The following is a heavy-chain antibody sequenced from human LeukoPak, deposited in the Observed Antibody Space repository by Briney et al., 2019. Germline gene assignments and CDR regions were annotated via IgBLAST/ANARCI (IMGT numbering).Heavy chain of an antibody. Sequence: ASVKVSCKASGYTFTSYAMHWVRQAPGQRLEWMGWINAGNGNTKYSQKFQGRVTITRDTSASTAYTELSSLRSEDTAVYYCARGSAVDTAMVYYYYGMDVWGQGTTVTVSS. J-gene: IGHJ6*02. CDR3: ARGSAVDTAMVYYYYGMDV. CDR2: INAGNGNT. D-gene: IGHD5-18*01. V-gene: IGHV1-3*01. CDR1: GYTFTSYA.